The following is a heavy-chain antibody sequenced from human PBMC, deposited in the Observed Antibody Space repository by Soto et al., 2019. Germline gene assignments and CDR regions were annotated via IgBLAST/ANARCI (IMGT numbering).Heavy chain of an antibody. D-gene: IGHD1-26*01. J-gene: IGHJ4*02. CDR3: ARRYGGNFDY. CDR1: GVSISSHY. CDR2: IYYSGST. Sequence: PSETLSLTSTVSGVSISSHYWGWIRQPPGKGLEWIGYIYYSGSTNYNPSLKSRVTISVDTSKNQFSLKLTSVTAADTAVYYCARRYGGNFDYWGQGTLVTVS. V-gene: IGHV4-59*11.